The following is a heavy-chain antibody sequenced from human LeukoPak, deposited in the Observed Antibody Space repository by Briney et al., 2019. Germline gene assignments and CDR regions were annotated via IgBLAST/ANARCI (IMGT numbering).Heavy chain of an antibody. D-gene: IGHD4-23*01. Sequence: GGSLRLSCVASGFTFDYYLMHWVRQVPGKGPVWVSRIHSDGSSSNNADSVKGRFTISRDNAKNTLYLQMNSLRAEDTAVYYCARGDRGGFDLWGQGTMVTVSS. J-gene: IGHJ3*01. CDR3: ARGDRGGFDL. CDR1: GFTFDYYL. V-gene: IGHV3-74*01. CDR2: IHSDGSSS.